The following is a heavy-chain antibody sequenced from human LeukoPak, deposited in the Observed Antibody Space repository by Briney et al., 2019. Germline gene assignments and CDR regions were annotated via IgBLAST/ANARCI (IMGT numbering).Heavy chain of an antibody. D-gene: IGHD2-21*02. J-gene: IGHJ5*02. CDR2: IYNGGSS. CDR1: GGSINNFY. Sequence: SETLSLTCTVSGGSINNFYWNWIRQPPGKGLEWIGNIYNGGSSNYNPSLKSGVAISVDTYKNQFSLKLSSVTAADTAVYYCARDLRIAYCGGDCYSSWFDPWGQGTLVTVSS. CDR3: ARDLRIAYCGGDCYSSWFDP. V-gene: IGHV4-59*01.